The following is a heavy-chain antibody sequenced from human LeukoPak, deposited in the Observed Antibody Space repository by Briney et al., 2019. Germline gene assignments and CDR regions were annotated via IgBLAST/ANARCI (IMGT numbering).Heavy chain of an antibody. CDR2: INPHSGGT. J-gene: IGHJ3*02. D-gene: IGHD6-19*01. CDR3: ARVTIVVAAYDAFDI. Sequence: ASVKVSCKASGYTFTGYYIHWVRQAPGQGLEWMGGINPHSGGTNYAQKFQGRVTMTRDTSISTAFMELTRLRFDDTAVYYCARVTIVVAAYDAFDIWGQGTMVTVSS. CDR1: GYTFTGYY. V-gene: IGHV1-2*02.